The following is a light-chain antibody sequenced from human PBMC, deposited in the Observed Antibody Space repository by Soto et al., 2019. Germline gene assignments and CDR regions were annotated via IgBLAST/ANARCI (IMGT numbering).Light chain of an antibody. J-gene: IGKJ5*01. CDR3: QQRSNWPPTT. V-gene: IGKV3-11*01. CDR2: DAS. Sequence: EIVLTQSPATLSLSPGVRATLSCRASQSVSSYLAWYQQKPCQAPRLLLYDASNRATGIPARFSGSGSGTDFALTISSLEPEDFAVYYCQQRSNWPPTTFGQGTRLEIK. CDR1: QSVSSY.